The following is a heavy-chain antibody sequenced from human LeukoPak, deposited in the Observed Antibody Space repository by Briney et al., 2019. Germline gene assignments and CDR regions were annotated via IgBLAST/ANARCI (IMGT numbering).Heavy chain of an antibody. D-gene: IGHD6-13*01. CDR3: ARAPPTAGTDYYYGMDV. J-gene: IGHJ6*02. V-gene: IGHV1-18*01. CDR1: GYTFTSYG. Sequence: GASVKVSCKASGYTFTSYGISWVRQAPGQGLEWMGWISPYNGNTNYAQKLQGRVTMTTDTSTSTAYMELRSLRSDDTAVYYCARAPPTAGTDYYYGMDVWGQGTTVTVSS. CDR2: ISPYNGNT.